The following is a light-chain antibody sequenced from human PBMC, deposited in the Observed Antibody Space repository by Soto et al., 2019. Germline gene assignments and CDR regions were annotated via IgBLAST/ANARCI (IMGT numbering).Light chain of an antibody. Sequence: QSVLTQSPSASGTPGQTVTISCSGSTSNVGTYIVDWYQQVPGAAPRLLIYRTDQRPSGVPDRVSGSKSGTSASLAISGLQSEDEADYYCAVWDDSLNGPLFGGGTKVTVL. CDR1: TSNVGTYI. V-gene: IGLV1-44*01. J-gene: IGLJ2*01. CDR3: AVWDDSLNGPL. CDR2: RTD.